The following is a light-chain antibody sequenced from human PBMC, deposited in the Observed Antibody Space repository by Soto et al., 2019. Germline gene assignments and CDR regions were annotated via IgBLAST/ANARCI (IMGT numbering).Light chain of an antibody. CDR3: SSFVTGGTLV. Sequence: QSALTQPASASGSPGQSVTISCTGSSHNIGSYNLVSWYQHTPGKAPRLIIYEATKRPSGISDRFSASKSANTASLTISGLQAVDEADYYCSSFVTGGTLVFGGGTKLTVL. V-gene: IGLV2-14*02. CDR2: EAT. CDR1: SHNIGSYNL. J-gene: IGLJ3*02.